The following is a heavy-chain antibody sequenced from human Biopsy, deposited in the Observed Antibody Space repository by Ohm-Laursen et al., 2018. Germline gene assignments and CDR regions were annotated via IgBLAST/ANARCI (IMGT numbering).Heavy chain of an antibody. CDR2: ISSSGTTI. J-gene: IGHJ6*02. D-gene: IGHD3-9*01. V-gene: IGHV3-11*01. Sequence: FPRLSCTASGFNFRDYNMNWIRQAPGKGLEWISHISSSGTTIYYGDVVRGRFTISRDNDKNSLFLQMNSLRADDTAVYYCTGRYDIGAYGVDVWGQGTTVIVSS. CDR3: TGRYDIGAYGVDV. CDR1: GFNFRDYN.